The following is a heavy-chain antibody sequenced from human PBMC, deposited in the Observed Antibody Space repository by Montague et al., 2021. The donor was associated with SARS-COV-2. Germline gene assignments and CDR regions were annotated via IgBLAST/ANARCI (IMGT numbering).Heavy chain of an antibody. V-gene: IGHV4-39*07. CDR3: GRVILYATSNTFDC. D-gene: IGHD2-8*01. J-gene: IGHJ4*02. CDR1: GGSISSYHHY. CDR2: MYYSGST. Sequence: SETLSLTCTVSGGSISSYHHYWGWIRHPPGKGLEWIGAMYYSGSTWLNPSLKSRVTISVDTSKNQLSLNLRSVTAADTAVYFCGRVILYATSNTFDCWGPGTLVTVSS.